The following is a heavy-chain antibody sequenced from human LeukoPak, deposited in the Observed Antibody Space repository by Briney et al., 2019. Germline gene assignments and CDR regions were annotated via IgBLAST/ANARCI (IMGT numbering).Heavy chain of an antibody. CDR2: IKQDGSEK. V-gene: IGHV3-7*01. J-gene: IGHJ3*02. CDR1: GFSFSRYW. Sequence: PGGSLRLSCAASGFSFSRYWMSWVRQAPGKGLEWVANIKQDGSEKYYVDSVKGRFTISRDNAKNSLNLQMNSLRAEDTAVYYCARESPRAFDMWGQGTMVTVSS. CDR3: ARESPRAFDM.